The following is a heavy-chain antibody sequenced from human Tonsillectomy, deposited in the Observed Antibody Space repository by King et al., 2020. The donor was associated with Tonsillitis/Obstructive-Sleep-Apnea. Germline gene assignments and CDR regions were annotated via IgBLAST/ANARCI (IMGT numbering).Heavy chain of an antibody. Sequence: VQLVESGGGLVQPGGSLRLSCAASGFTSSSYWMSWVRQAPGKVLEWVANIKQDGSEKYYVDSVKGRFTISRDNAKKSLYRKMNSLRAEDTAVYYCAGDSTDYWRGYHYWYFDLWGGGTRDTVSS. J-gene: IGHJ2*01. CDR3: AGDSTDYWRGYHYWYFDL. D-gene: IGHD3-3*01. CDR2: IKQDGSEK. CDR1: GFTSSSYW. V-gene: IGHV3-7*03.